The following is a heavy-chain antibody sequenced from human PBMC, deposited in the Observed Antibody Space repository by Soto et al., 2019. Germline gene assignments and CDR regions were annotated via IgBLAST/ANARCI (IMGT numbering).Heavy chain of an antibody. Sequence: SVKVSCKASGGTFSSYTISWVRQAPGQGLEWMGRIIPILGIASYAQKFQGRVTITADKSTSTAYMELSSLRSEDTAVYYCARGSSGSGYNHYYYYMDVWGKGTTVTVSS. CDR2: IIPILGIA. CDR1: GGTFSSYT. CDR3: ARGSSGSGYNHYYYYMDV. V-gene: IGHV1-69*02. J-gene: IGHJ6*03. D-gene: IGHD3-3*01.